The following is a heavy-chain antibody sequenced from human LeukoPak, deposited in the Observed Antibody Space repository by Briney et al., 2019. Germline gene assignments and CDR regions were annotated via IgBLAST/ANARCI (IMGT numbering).Heavy chain of an antibody. D-gene: IGHD3-22*01. Sequence: PGGSLRLSCAASGFTFSSYDLSWVRQAPGKGLEWVAVISYDGSNKYYADSVKGRFTISRDNSKNTLYLQMNSLRAEDTAVYYCAKDLRITMIVGYYFDYWGQGTLVTVSS. CDR2: ISYDGSNK. CDR1: GFTFSSYD. J-gene: IGHJ4*02. V-gene: IGHV3-30*18. CDR3: AKDLRITMIVGYYFDY.